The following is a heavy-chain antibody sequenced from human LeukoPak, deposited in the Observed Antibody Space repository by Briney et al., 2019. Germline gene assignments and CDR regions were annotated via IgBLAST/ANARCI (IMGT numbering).Heavy chain of an antibody. Sequence: PSETLSLTCTVSGGSISGYYWSWIRQPPGKGLEWIGYIYYSGSTNYNPSLKSRVTISVDTSKNQFSLKLSSVTAADTAVYYCARDYGGSLDYWGQGTLVTVSS. CDR2: IYYSGST. CDR3: ARDYGGSLDY. V-gene: IGHV4-59*01. D-gene: IGHD4-23*01. CDR1: GGSISGYY. J-gene: IGHJ4*02.